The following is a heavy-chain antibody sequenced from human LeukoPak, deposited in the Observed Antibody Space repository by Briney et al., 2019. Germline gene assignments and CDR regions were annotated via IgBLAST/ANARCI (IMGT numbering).Heavy chain of an antibody. J-gene: IGHJ4*02. Sequence: GESLKNSCKAYEYSFSTNWIGWVRPMPVKGLEWMGLIYPGDSQSKYSPSFQGHVTFSADTSRNTAYLQWNSLKASDTAMYYCARYNAGSLDFWGQGTMIYVSS. V-gene: IGHV5-51*01. CDR2: IYPGDSQS. CDR3: ARYNAGSLDF. D-gene: IGHD3-10*01. CDR1: EYSFSTNW.